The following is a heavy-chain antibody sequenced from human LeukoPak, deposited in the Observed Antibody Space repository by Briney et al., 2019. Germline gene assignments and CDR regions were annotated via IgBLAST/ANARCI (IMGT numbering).Heavy chain of an antibody. Sequence: GGSLRLSCAASGFTFDDYGMSWVRQAPGKGLEWVSGINWNGGSTGYADSVKGRFTISRDNAKNSLYLQMNSLNAEDTAVYYCARDTELAVSGTFALHPKFDYWGQGTLVTVSS. J-gene: IGHJ4*02. V-gene: IGHV3-20*04. D-gene: IGHD6-19*01. CDR3: ARDTELAVSGTFALHPKFDY. CDR2: INWNGGST. CDR1: GFTFDDYG.